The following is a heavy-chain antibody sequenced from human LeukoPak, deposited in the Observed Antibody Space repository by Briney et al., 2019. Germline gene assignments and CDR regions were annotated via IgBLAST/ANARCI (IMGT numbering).Heavy chain of an antibody. Sequence: GGSLRLSCAASGFTFSSYGMHWVRQAPGKGLEWVAVISYDGSNKYYADPVKGRFTISRDNSKNTLYLQMNSLRAEDTAVYYCAKEGYCSGGSCGFSQGMDVWGQGTTVTVSS. V-gene: IGHV3-30*18. D-gene: IGHD2-15*01. CDR2: ISYDGSNK. CDR1: GFTFSSYG. CDR3: AKEGYCSGGSCGFSQGMDV. J-gene: IGHJ6*02.